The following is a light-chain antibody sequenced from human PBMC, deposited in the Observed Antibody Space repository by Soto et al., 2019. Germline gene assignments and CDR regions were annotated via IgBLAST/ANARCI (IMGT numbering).Light chain of an antibody. V-gene: IGKV3-15*01. CDR2: GAA. CDR3: QQYNNWPPIT. Sequence: DIVMTQSPATLSVSPGERATLSCRASQSVFSSLAWYQQKPGQAPRLLIYGAATRATGIPDRFSGSGSGTEFTLTISSLQSEDFAVYYCQQYNNWPPITFGQGTRLEIK. J-gene: IGKJ5*01. CDR1: QSVFSS.